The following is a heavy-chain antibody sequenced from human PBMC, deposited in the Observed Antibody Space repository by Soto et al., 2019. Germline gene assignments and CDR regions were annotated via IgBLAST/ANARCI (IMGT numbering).Heavy chain of an antibody. CDR1: GGTFSSYA. CDR3: ARRLWSGGSCYCNWFDP. V-gene: IGHV1-69*06. CDR2: IIPIFGTA. D-gene: IGHD2-15*01. J-gene: IGHJ5*02. Sequence: QVQLVQSGAEVKKPGSSVKVSCKASGGTFSSYAISWVRQAPGQGLEWMGGIIPIFGTANYAQKFQGRVTITADKSTSTAYMELSSLRSEDTAVYYCARRLWSGGSCYCNWFDPWGQGTLVTVSS.